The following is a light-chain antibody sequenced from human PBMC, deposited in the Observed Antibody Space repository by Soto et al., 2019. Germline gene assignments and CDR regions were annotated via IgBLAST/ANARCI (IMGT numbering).Light chain of an antibody. CDR3: QQSYSSPPT. Sequence: DTQMTQSPSSLSASVGDRVTITCQASQSVSNSLNWYQQKPGKAPKLLIAAASSLQSVVPSRFSRSGFGTDFTLTISSLQPEDFATYYCQQSYSSPPTFGGGTKVEIK. J-gene: IGKJ4*01. CDR1: QSVSNS. CDR2: AAS. V-gene: IGKV1-39*01.